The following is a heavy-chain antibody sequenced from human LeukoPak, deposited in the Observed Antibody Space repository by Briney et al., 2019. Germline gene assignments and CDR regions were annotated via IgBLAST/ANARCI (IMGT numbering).Heavy chain of an antibody. V-gene: IGHV4-59*02. D-gene: IGHD2-2*01. J-gene: IGHJ4*02. CDR3: ARDSAGLSSDTPFDF. Sequence: PSETLSLTCTVSGASVSTFYWSWIRQPPGKGPEWVGCLHSGGITNYSPSLRSRVTMSIDTSKNQFSLKLRSVTAADTALYYCARDSAGLSSDTPFDFWGQGTLVTVSS. CDR2: LHSGGIT. CDR1: GASVSTFY.